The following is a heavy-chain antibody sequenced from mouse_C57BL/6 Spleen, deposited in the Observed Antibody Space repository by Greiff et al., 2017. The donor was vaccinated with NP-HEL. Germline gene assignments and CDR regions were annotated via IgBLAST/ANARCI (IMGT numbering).Heavy chain of an antibody. J-gene: IGHJ2*01. D-gene: IGHD1-1*01. CDR2: IHPNSGST. V-gene: IGHV1-64*01. CDR1: GYTFTSYW. Sequence: VQLQQPGAELVKPGASVKLSCKASGYTFTSYWMHWVKQRPGQGLEWIGMIHPNSGSTNYNEKFKSKATLTVDKSSSTAYMQLSSLTSEDSAVYYCAIDPITTVVEPYFDYWGQGTTLTVSS. CDR3: AIDPITTVVEPYFDY.